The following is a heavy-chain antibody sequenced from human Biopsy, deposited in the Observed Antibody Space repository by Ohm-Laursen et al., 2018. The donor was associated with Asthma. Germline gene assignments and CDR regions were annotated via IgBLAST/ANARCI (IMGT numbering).Heavy chain of an antibody. V-gene: IGHV3-53*01. CDR3: AKDFRGIAVAGDRGFDY. Sequence: LSLTCAVSGFTVSSNGMSWVRQPPGKGLEWVSVIYSGGGTFYADSVKGRVTISRDISKNTLSLQMNSLRAEDTAVYYCAKDFRGIAVAGDRGFDYWGQGTLVIVSS. CDR1: GFTVSSNG. J-gene: IGHJ4*02. CDR2: IYSGGGT. D-gene: IGHD6-19*01.